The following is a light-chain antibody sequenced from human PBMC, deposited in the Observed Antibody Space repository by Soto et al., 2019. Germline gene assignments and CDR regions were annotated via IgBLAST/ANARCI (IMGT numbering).Light chain of an antibody. CDR3: QQYNRWPGT. J-gene: IGKJ2*01. CDR1: HTISSD. CDR2: RAS. V-gene: IGKV3-15*01. Sequence: RVRTQSPATLPLSLGKSASLSCRASHTISSDLAWYQQKHGQAPRLLVYRASTRATCIPGRFSGSGSGLEFTLTISSLQSEDSVFYFCQQYNRWPGTFGQGTKVEIK.